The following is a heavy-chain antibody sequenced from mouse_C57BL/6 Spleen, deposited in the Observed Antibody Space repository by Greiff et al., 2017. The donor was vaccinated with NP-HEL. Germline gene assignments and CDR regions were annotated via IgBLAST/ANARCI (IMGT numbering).Heavy chain of an antibody. J-gene: IGHJ3*01. CDR1: GFTFSDYY. Sequence: DVKLVESEGGLVQPGSSMKLSCTASGFTFSDYYMAWVRQVPEKGLEWVANINYDGSSTYYLDSLKSRFIISRDNAKNILYLQMSSLKSEDTATYYCAREDVGFAYWGQGTLVTVSA. CDR2: INYDGSST. CDR3: AREDVGFAY. V-gene: IGHV5-16*01.